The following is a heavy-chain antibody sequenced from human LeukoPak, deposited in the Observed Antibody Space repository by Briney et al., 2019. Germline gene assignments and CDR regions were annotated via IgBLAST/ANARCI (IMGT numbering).Heavy chain of an antibody. V-gene: IGHV3-21*01. J-gene: IGHJ4*02. Sequence: GGSLRLSCAASGFTFSTYYMNWVRQAPGKGLEWVSSISTSSSYIYYADAVKGRFAISRDNAKNSLYLQINSLRAEDTAVYYCARVGLDRRGYSGYEAFDYWGQGTLVTVSS. D-gene: IGHD5-12*01. CDR2: ISTSSSYI. CDR1: GFTFSTYY. CDR3: ARVGLDRRGYSGYEAFDY.